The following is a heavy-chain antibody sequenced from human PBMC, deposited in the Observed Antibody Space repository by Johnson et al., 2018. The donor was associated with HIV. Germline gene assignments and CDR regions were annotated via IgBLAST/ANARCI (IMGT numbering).Heavy chain of an antibody. J-gene: IGHJ3*02. CDR2: IAYDGSNK. D-gene: IGHD3-22*01. V-gene: IGHV3-30*04. CDR1: GFTLSNNA. Sequence: QVQLVESGGGVVQPGRSLRLSCVASGFTLSNNAMHWVRQAPGKGLEWVAVIAYDGSNKYYAHSVKGRFTISRDNARSTLYLQMNSLSPEDTAVYYCARDQTYYYDTSGYQGAFDIWGQGTMVSVSS. CDR3: ARDQTYYYDTSGYQGAFDI.